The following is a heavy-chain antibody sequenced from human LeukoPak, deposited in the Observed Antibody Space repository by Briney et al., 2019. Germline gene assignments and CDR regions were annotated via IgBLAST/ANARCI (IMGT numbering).Heavy chain of an antibody. CDR3: ARDLYGSGSYPSDY. D-gene: IGHD3-10*01. J-gene: IGHJ4*02. V-gene: IGHV1-2*02. CDR2: INPNSGGT. CDR1: GYTFTGYY. Sequence: ASVKVSCKASGYTFTGYYMHWVRQAPGQGLEWMGWINPNSGGTNYAQKFQGRVTMTRDTSISTAYMELSRPRSDDTAVYYCARDLYGSGSYPSDYWGQGTLVTVSS.